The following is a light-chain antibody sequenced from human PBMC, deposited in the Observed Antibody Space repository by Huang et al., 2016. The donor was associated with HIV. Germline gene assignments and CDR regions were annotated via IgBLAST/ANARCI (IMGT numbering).Light chain of an antibody. J-gene: IGKJ2*01. CDR2: EVS. CDR3: MHSTQHPYT. CDR1: QSLLHSDGKTY. V-gene: IGKV2D-29*01. Sequence: DIVMTQTPLSLSVTPGQPSSISCKSSQSLLHSDGKTYLYWYLPTPGQPPQLLIYEVSKRFSVVPERFSGSRSGKDFTVKISREESEDVGVYYCMHSTQHPYTCGQMTRLEIK.